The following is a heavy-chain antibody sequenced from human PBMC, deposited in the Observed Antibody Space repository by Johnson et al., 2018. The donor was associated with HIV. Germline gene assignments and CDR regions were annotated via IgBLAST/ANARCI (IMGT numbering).Heavy chain of an antibody. V-gene: IGHV3-30*03. CDR2: ISYDGSNK. J-gene: IGHJ3*02. D-gene: IGHD1-20*01. Sequence: QVQLVESGGVVVHPGGSLRLSCETSRFTFDDYAMHWVRQAPGKGLEWVAVISYDGSNKYYADSVKGRFTISRDNSKNSLYLQMNSLRAEDTAVYYCARPNKWNPKGDAFDIWGQGTMVTVSS. CDR3: ARPNKWNPKGDAFDI. CDR1: RFTFDDYA.